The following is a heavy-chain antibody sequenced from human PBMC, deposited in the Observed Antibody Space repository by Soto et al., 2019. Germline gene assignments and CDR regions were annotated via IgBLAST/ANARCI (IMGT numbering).Heavy chain of an antibody. CDR3: ARVGCGGDCYLKSNHWFDP. CDR2: MNPNSGNT. D-gene: IGHD2-21*02. V-gene: IGHV1-8*01. J-gene: IGHJ5*02. CDR1: GYTFTSYD. Sequence: ASVKVSCKASGYTFTSYDINWVRQATGQGLEWMGWMNPNSGNTGYAQKFQGRVTMTTDTSTSTAYMELRSLRSDDTAVYYCARVGCGGDCYLKSNHWFDPWGQGTLVTVYS.